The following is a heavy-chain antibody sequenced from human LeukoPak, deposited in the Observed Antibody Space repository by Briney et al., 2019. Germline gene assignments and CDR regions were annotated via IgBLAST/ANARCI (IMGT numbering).Heavy chain of an antibody. Sequence: SVKVSCKASVCTFSSYAISGVRQAPGQGLEWMGRIIPILGIANYAQKFQGRVTITADKSTSTAYMELSSLRSEDTAVYYCARGSGEPPEAPLYFDYWGQGTLVTVPS. CDR1: VCTFSSYA. D-gene: IGHD3-10*01. J-gene: IGHJ4*02. V-gene: IGHV1-69*04. CDR2: IIPILGIA. CDR3: ARGSGEPPEAPLYFDY.